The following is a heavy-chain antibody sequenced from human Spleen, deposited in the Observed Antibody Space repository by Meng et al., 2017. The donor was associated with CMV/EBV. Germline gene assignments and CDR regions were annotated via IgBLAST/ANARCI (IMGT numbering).Heavy chain of an antibody. Sequence: QGQLVQSGAEVKKPGASVKVSCKASGYTFTSYGISWVRQAPGQGLEWMGWISAYNGNTNYAQKLQGRVTMTTDTSTSTAYMELRSLRSDDTAVYYCASRHCSSTSCYPFDFDYWGQGTLVTVSS. CDR3: ASRHCSSTSCYPFDFDY. V-gene: IGHV1-18*01. CDR1: GYTFTSYG. J-gene: IGHJ4*02. D-gene: IGHD2-2*01. CDR2: ISAYNGNT.